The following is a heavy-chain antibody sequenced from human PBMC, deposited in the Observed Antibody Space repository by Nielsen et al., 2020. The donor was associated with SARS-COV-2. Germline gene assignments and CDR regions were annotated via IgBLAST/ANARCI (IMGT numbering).Heavy chain of an antibody. CDR1: GFTFSSYA. CDR3: AIRYCSSTSCYARGPQRDWYFDL. CDR2: ISYDGSNK. V-gene: IGHV3-30-3*01. D-gene: IGHD2-2*01. Sequence: GESLKISCAASGFTFSSYAMHWVRQAPGKGLEWVAVISYDGSNKYYADSVKGRFTISRDNSKNTLYLQMNSLRAEDTAVYYCAIRYCSSTSCYARGPQRDWYFDLWGRGTLVTVSS. J-gene: IGHJ2*01.